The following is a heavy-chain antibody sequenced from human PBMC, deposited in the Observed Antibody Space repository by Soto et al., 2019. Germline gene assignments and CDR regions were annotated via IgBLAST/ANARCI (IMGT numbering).Heavy chain of an antibody. CDR2: ISLSRGYT. Sequence: GGSLRLSCAASGITLSDFYMTWVRQAPGQGLEWLSYISLSRGYTKYADSVKGRFTISRDNTKNLLYLQMNSLRAEDTAVYYCARSVDLDHWGQGTLVTVSS. CDR1: GITLSDFY. CDR3: ARSVDLDH. J-gene: IGHJ4*02. D-gene: IGHD2-15*01. V-gene: IGHV3-11*06.